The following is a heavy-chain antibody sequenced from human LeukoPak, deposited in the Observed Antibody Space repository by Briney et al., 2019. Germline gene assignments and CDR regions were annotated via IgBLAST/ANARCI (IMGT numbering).Heavy chain of an antibody. CDR2: VSGDGGRT. Sequence: GGSLRLSCAASGFTFSTYAMTWVRQAPGKGLEWVSAVSGDGGRTYYADSVKGRFTISRDNSKSTLYLQMNSLRAEDTAVYYCAKAWDSSGWGPQYFYHWGQGTLVTVSS. D-gene: IGHD6-19*01. J-gene: IGHJ1*01. V-gene: IGHV3-23*01. CDR1: GFTFSTYA. CDR3: AKAWDSSGWGPQYFYH.